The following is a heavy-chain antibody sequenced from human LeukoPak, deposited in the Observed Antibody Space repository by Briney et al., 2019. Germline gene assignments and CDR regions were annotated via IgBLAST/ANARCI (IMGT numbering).Heavy chain of an antibody. V-gene: IGHV4-59*11. Sequence: SETLSLTCTVSGGSISSHYWSWIQQPPGKGLEWIGYIYYSGSTNYNPSLKSRVTISVDTSKNQFSLKLSSVTAADTAVYYCARTSEYGYYDSSGYHSWFDPWGQGTLVTVSS. CDR1: GGSISSHY. CDR2: IYYSGST. J-gene: IGHJ5*02. CDR3: ARTSEYGYYDSSGYHSWFDP. D-gene: IGHD3-22*01.